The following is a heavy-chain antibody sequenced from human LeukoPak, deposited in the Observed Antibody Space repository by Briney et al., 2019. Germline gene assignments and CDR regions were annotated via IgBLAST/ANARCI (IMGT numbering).Heavy chain of an antibody. CDR1: GFTFSSYS. Sequence: GGSLRLSCAASGFTFSSYSMNWVRQAPGKGLEWVSSISSSSSYIYYADSVKGQCTISRDNAKNSLYLQMTSLRAEDTAVYYCAREDGSGSYYIGMIDYWGQGTLVTVSS. D-gene: IGHD3-10*01. V-gene: IGHV3-21*01. J-gene: IGHJ4*02. CDR3: AREDGSGSYYIGMIDY. CDR2: ISSSSSYI.